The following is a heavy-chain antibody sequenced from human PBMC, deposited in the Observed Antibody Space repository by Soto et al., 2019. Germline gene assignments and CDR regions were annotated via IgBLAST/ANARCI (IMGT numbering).Heavy chain of an antibody. Sequence: HPGGSLRLSCAASGFTVSSNYMSWVRQAPGKGLEWVSVIYSGGSTYYADSVKGRFTISRDNSKNTLYLQMNSLRAEDTAVYYCARSSMVRGVSTLYYYYGMDVWGQGTTVIVSS. V-gene: IGHV3-53*01. D-gene: IGHD3-10*01. CDR1: GFTVSSNY. J-gene: IGHJ6*02. CDR3: ARSSMVRGVSTLYYYYGMDV. CDR2: IYSGGST.